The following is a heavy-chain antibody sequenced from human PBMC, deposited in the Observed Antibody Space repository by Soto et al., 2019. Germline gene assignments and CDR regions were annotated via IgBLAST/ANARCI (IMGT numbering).Heavy chain of an antibody. CDR1: GYRFTGFW. Sequence: RGESLKISCQGSGYRFTGFWLNWVRQKPGKGLEWVGRIDPSDSFINYSPPFEGHVTISVDKSISTAYLQWTRLQAADTAVYYCARPASAGSRDAFDIWGQGTVVTVSS. CDR3: ARPASAGSRDAFDI. D-gene: IGHD2-15*01. J-gene: IGHJ3*02. V-gene: IGHV5-10-1*01. CDR2: IDPSDSFI.